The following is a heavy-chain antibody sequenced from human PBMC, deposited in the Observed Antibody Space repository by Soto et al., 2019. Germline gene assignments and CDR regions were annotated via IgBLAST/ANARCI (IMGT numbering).Heavy chain of an antibody. D-gene: IGHD6-19*01. CDR2: INAGNGNT. Sequence: ASVKVSCKASGYTFTSYAMHWVRQAPGQRLEWMGWINAGNGNTKYSQKFQGRVTITRDTSASTAYMELSSLRSEDTAVYYCAREVRGIAVAGMDWIDPWGQGTLVTVSS. CDR1: GYTFTSYA. J-gene: IGHJ5*02. V-gene: IGHV1-3*01. CDR3: AREVRGIAVAGMDWIDP.